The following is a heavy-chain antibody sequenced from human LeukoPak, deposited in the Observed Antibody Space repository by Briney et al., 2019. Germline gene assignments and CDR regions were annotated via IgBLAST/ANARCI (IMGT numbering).Heavy chain of an antibody. CDR1: GFTINTNY. Sequence: GGSLRLSCTAYGFTINTNYMNWVRQAPGRGLEWLSVIYPGGVTKDAESVKRRFTVSRDIAKNAVNHEMNDLRAEDTALYYWAREIGYYCDSDDSRRRGRLDVWGKGTSVTVSS. J-gene: IGHJ6*04. D-gene: IGHD3-22*01. CDR3: AREIGYYCDSDDSRRRGRLDV. CDR2: IYPGGVT. V-gene: IGHV3-53*01.